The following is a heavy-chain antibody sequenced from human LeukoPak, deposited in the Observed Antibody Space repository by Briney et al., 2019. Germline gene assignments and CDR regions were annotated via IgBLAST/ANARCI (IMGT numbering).Heavy chain of an antibody. CDR3: ARGGYYGSGNDFRFDP. D-gene: IGHD3-10*01. CDR2: VSNIGTT. J-gene: IGHJ5*02. CDR1: GDSISSYY. Sequence: SETLSLTCTVSGDSISSYYWSWLRQPPGKRLEWIGYVSNIGTTNYNPSLKSRVTISVDTSKNQVSLKLSSVTAADTAVYYWARGGYYGSGNDFRFDPWGQGTLVTVSS. V-gene: IGHV4-59*01.